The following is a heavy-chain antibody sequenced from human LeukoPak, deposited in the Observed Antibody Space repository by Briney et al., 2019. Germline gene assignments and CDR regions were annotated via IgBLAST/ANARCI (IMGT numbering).Heavy chain of an antibody. CDR1: GGSVSSGSYY. J-gene: IGHJ3*01. V-gene: IGHV4-61*01. D-gene: IGHD3-10*01. CDR2: IYYSGST. Sequence: PSETLSLTCTVSGGSVSSGSYYWSWIRQPPGKGLEWIGYIYYSGSTNYNPSLKSRVTIPVDTSKNQFSLKLSSVTAADTAVYYCAQRMVRGVIGHWGQGTMVTVSS. CDR3: AQRMVRGVIGH.